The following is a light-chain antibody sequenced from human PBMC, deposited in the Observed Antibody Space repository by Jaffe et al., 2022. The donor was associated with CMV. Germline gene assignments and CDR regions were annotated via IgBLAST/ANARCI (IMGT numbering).Light chain of an antibody. CDR3: QQRGNWPKT. Sequence: EIVLTQSPATLSLSPGERATLSCRASQSVNTYLAWYQQKPGQAPRLLIYEASNRATGIPARFSGSGSGTDFTLTISSLEPEDFAVYYCQQRGNWPKTFGQGTKVEMK. CDR1: QSVNTY. J-gene: IGKJ1*01. CDR2: EAS. V-gene: IGKV3-11*01.